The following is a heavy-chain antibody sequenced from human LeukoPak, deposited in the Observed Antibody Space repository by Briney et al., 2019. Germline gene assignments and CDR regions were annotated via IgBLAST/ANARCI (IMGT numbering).Heavy chain of an antibody. CDR2: IYYSGST. V-gene: IGHV4-59*12. Sequence: SETLSLTCTVSGGSISSYYWSWIRQPPGKGLEWIGYIYYSGSTNYNPSLKSRVTISVDTSKNQFSLKLSSVTAADTAVYYCARDWPSIAAAGTRFDPWGQGTLVTVSS. CDR3: ARDWPSIAAAGTRFDP. D-gene: IGHD6-13*01. J-gene: IGHJ5*02. CDR1: GGSISSYY.